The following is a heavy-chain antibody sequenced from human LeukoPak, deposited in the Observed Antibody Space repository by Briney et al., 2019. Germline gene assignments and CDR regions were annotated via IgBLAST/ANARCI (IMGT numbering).Heavy chain of an antibody. V-gene: IGHV3-48*01. J-gene: IGHJ4*02. CDR3: AKLDRDGYNLYYFDY. Sequence: GGSLRLSCAASGFTFSSYSMNWVRQAPGKGLEWVSYISSSSSTTYYADSVKGRFTISRDNSKNTLYLQMNSLRAEDTAVYYCAKLDRDGYNLYYFDYWGQGTLVTVSS. D-gene: IGHD5-24*01. CDR1: GFTFSSYS. CDR2: ISSSSSTT.